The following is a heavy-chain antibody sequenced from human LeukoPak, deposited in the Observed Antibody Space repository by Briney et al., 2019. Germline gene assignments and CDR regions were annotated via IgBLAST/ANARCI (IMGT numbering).Heavy chain of an antibody. CDR2: IMPDISES. CDR3: AREAGVKGFDV. J-gene: IGHJ3*01. CDR1: GYSFISNH. V-gene: IGHV1-2*02. Sequence: ASVTVSCKASGYSFISNHIYWVRQAPGQGLALMGWIMPDISESRSAQNFQGRVTMTWDTSITSAYMELSSLTSDDTAVYFCAREAGVKGFDVWGQGTMVTVSS.